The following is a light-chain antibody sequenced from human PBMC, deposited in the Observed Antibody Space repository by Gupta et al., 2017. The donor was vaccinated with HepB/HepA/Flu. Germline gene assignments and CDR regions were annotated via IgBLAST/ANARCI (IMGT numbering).Light chain of an antibody. CDR2: AAS. J-gene: IGKJ2*01. Sequence: DIQMTQSPSSLSASVGDRVTITCRASQSISSYLNWYQQKPGKAPELLIYAASSLQSGVPSRFSGSGSGTDFTLTISSRQPEDFATYYCQQSYSNLQRSTFGQGTKLEIK. CDR3: QQSYSNLQRST. CDR1: QSISSY. V-gene: IGKV1-39*01.